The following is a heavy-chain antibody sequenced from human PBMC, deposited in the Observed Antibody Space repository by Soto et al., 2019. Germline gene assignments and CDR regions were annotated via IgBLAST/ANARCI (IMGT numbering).Heavy chain of an antibody. J-gene: IGHJ6*02. D-gene: IGHD5-12*01. CDR3: AKNTVGLSRYYYYGMDV. Sequence: GGSLRLSCAASGFTFSSVGIHWVRQAPGKGLEWVAVMAYDGSNEYYADSVRCRFTISRDNSKSTVYLQMNSLRPEDTAVYYCAKNTVGLSRYYYYGMDVWGQGTTVTVSS. CDR1: GFTFSSVG. V-gene: IGHV3-30*18. CDR2: MAYDGSNE.